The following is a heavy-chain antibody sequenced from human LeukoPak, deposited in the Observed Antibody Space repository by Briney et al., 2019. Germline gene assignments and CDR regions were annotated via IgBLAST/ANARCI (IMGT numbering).Heavy chain of an antibody. D-gene: IGHD2-2*01. V-gene: IGHV3-74*01. CDR2: INRDGSST. CDR1: GFTFSSYW. CDR3: TRGLYCSSTSCKNYYYYGMDV. Sequence: PGGSLRLSCAASGFTFSSYWMYWVRQAPGKGLVWVSRINRDGSSTTYADSVKGRFTMSRDNAKNTLYLQMSSLRAEDTAVYYCTRGLYCSSTSCKNYYYYGMDVWGQGTTVTVSS. J-gene: IGHJ6*02.